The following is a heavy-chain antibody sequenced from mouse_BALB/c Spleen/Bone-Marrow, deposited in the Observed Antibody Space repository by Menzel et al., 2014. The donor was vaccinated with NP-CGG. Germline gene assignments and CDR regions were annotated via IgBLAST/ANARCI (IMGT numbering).Heavy chain of an antibody. D-gene: IGHD2-10*02. J-gene: IGHJ3*01. CDR3: ARDVGYGNYFVY. CDR1: GFTFSDFY. V-gene: IGHV7-1*02. Sequence: EVQRVESGGGLVQPGGSLRLSCATSGFTFSDFYMEWVRQPPGKRLEWIAASRNKAEDYTTEYSASVKGRFIVSRDTSQSILYLQMNALRAEDTAIYYCARDVGYGNYFVYRGQGTLVTVSA. CDR2: SRNKAEDYTT.